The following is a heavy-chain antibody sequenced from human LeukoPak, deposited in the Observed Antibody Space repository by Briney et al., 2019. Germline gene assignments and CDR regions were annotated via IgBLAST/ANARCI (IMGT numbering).Heavy chain of an antibody. CDR1: GGSISSSSYY. D-gene: IGHD6-25*01. CDR3: AREGGGYDAFDI. CDR2: IYYSGST. Sequence: SETLSLTCTVSGGSISSSSYYWGWIRQPPGKGLEWIGSIYYSGSTYYNPSLKSRVTISVDTSKNQFSLKLSSVTAADTAVYYCAREGGGYDAFDIWGQGTMVTVSS. J-gene: IGHJ3*02. V-gene: IGHV4-39*07.